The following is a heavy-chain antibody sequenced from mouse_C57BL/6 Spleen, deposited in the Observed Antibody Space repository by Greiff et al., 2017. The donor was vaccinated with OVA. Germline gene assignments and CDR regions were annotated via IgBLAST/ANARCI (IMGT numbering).Heavy chain of an antibody. V-gene: IGHV5-6*01. Sequence: EVKLQESGGDLVKPGGSLKLSCAASGFTFSSYGMSWVRQTPDKRLEWVATISSGGSYTYYPDSVKGRFTISRDNAKNTLYLQMSSLKSEDTAMYYCASHDGFAYWGRGTLVTVSA. CDR3: ASHDGFAY. J-gene: IGHJ3*01. D-gene: IGHD2-3*01. CDR2: ISSGGSYT. CDR1: GFTFSSYG.